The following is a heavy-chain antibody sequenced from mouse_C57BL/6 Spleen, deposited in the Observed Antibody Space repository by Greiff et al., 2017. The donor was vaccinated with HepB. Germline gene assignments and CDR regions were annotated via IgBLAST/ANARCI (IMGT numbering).Heavy chain of an antibody. Sequence: EVKLMESGGGLVKPGGSLKLSCAASGFTFSDYGMHWVRQAPEKGLEWVAYISSGSSTIYYADTVKGRFTISRDNAKNTLFLQMTSLRSEDTAMYYCARNYYGSSYGDYWGQGTSVTVSS. D-gene: IGHD1-1*01. CDR1: GFTFSDYG. J-gene: IGHJ4*01. CDR3: ARNYYGSSYGDY. V-gene: IGHV5-17*01. CDR2: ISSGSSTI.